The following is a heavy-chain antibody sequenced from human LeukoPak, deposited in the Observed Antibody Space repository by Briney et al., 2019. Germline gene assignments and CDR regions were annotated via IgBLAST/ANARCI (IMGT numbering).Heavy chain of an antibody. J-gene: IGHJ4*02. CDR2: ISYDGSNK. CDR1: GFTFSSYA. CDR3: ARVGVYGDYSNDY. Sequence: GGSLRLSCAASGFTFSSYAMHWVRQAPGKGLEWVAVISYDGSNKYYADSVKGRFTISRDNSKNTLYLQMNSLRAEDTAVYYCARVGVYGDYSNDYWGQGALVTVSS. V-gene: IGHV3-30*04. D-gene: IGHD4-11*01.